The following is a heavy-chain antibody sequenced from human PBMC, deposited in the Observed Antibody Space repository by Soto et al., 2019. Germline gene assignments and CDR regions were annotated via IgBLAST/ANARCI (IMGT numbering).Heavy chain of an antibody. CDR1: GYSISSSNW. V-gene: IGHV4-28*01. J-gene: IGHJ4*02. CDR2: IYYSGTT. CDR3: ARREIQGPIDY. Sequence: PSETLSLTCAVSGYSISSSNWWGWIRQPPGKGLEWIGYIYYSGTTYYNPSLKGRVTMSVDTSKNQFSLKLTSVTAVDTAVYYCARREIQGPIDYWGQGTLVTV. D-gene: IGHD1-26*01.